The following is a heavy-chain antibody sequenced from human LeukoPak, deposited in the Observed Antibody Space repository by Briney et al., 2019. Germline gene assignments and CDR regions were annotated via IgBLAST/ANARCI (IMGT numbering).Heavy chain of an antibody. CDR2: MNPNSGNT. Sequence: ASVKVSCKASGYTFTSYDINWVRQATGQGLEWMGWMNPNSGNTGYAQKFQGRVIIIRNTSISTAYMELSSLRSEDTAVYYCARLSLLLPDAFDIWGQGTMVTVSS. D-gene: IGHD1-26*01. CDR3: ARLSLLLPDAFDI. CDR1: GYTFTSYD. J-gene: IGHJ3*02. V-gene: IGHV1-8*03.